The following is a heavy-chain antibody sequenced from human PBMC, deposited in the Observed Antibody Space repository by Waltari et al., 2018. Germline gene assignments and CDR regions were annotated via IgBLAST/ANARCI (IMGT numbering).Heavy chain of an antibody. D-gene: IGHD6-19*01. V-gene: IGHV4-39*01. J-gene: IGHJ4*02. CDR3: ATKRESSASGFDY. CDR1: GGSISSSSYY. CDR2: IYYSGST. Sequence: QLQLQESGPGLVKPSETLSFTCTVSGGSISSSSYYWGWIRQPPGKGLEWIGSIYYSGSTYYNPSLKSRVTISVDTSKNQFSLKPSSVTAADTAVYYCATKRESSASGFDYWGQGTLVTVSS.